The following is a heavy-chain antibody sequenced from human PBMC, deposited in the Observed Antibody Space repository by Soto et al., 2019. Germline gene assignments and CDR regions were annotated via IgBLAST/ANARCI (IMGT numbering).Heavy chain of an antibody. CDR3: ARDVRGYYFDY. J-gene: IGHJ4*02. Sequence: GGSLRLSCAASGFTVSSNYMSWVRQAPGKGLEWVSVIYSGGSTYYADSVKGRFTISRDNSKNTLYLQMNSLRAEDTAVYYCARDVRGYYFDYWGQGTLVTVS. V-gene: IGHV3-53*01. CDR1: GFTVSSNY. CDR2: IYSGGST. D-gene: IGHD3-10*02.